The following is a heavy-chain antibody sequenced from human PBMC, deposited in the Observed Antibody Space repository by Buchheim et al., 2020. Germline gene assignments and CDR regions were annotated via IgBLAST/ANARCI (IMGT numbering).Heavy chain of an antibody. Sequence: QVQLVESGGGVVQPGRSLRLSCAASGFTFSSYAMHWVRQAPGKGLEWVAVISYDGSNKYYADSVKGRFTISRDNSKNTLYLQMNSLRAEDTAVYYCARWGPIGIFGVVTPAHYYYYYGMDVWGQGTT. CDR3: ARWGPIGIFGVVTPAHYYYYYGMDV. V-gene: IGHV3-30-3*01. D-gene: IGHD3-3*02. CDR1: GFTFSSYA. J-gene: IGHJ6*02. CDR2: ISYDGSNK.